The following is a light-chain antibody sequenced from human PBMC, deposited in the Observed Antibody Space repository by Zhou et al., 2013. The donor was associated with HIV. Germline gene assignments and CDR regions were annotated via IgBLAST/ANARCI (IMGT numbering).Light chain of an antibody. J-gene: IGKJ2*01. CDR3: QQYNSYSYT. CDR2: KAS. V-gene: IGKV1-5*03. CDR1: QSISNW. Sequence: DIQMTQSPSTLSASLGDRVTITCRASQSISNWLAWYQQKPGKAPNLLIYKASSLESGVPSRFSGSGSGTEFTLTISSLQPDDFATYYCQQYNSYSYTFGQGTKLEIK.